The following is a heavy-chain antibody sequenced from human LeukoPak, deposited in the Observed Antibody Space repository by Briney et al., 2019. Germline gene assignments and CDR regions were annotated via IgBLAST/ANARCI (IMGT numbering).Heavy chain of an antibody. CDR3: TRHDEVATISYYYYGMDV. CDR1: GFTFSGSA. V-gene: IGHV3-73*01. D-gene: IGHD5-12*01. J-gene: IGHJ6*02. Sequence: GGSLRLSCAASGFTFSGSAMHWVRQASGKGLEWVGHNRSKANSYATAYAASVKGRFTISRDDSKNTAYLQMNSLKSEDTAVYYCTRHDEVATISYYYYGMDVWGQGTTVTVSS. CDR2: NRSKANSYAT.